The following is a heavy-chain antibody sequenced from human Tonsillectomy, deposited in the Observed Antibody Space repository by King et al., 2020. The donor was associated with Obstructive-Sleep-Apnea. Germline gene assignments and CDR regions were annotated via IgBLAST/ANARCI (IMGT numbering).Heavy chain of an antibody. D-gene: IGHD1-1*01. CDR3: AKGGTSPRGYFQH. CDR2: IRWNSGSR. CDR1: GFTFDDYA. J-gene: IGHJ1*01. V-gene: IGHV3-9*01. Sequence: VQLVESGGGLVQPGRSLRLSCAASGFTFDDYAMHWVRQAPGKDLEWVSGIRWNSGSRGYADSVKGRFTSSRDNAKNSLYLQINSLSAEDTALDFCAKGGTSPRGYFQHWGQGTLVTVSS.